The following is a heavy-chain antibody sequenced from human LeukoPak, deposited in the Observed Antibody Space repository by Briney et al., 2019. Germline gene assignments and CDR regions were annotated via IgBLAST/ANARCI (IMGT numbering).Heavy chain of an antibody. J-gene: IGHJ4*02. Sequence: GGSLRLSCAASGFTFSSYSMNWVRQAPGKGLEWVSSISSSSSYIYYADSVKGRFTISRDNAKNSLYLQMNSLRAEDTAVYYCASRGGYCSSTSCQGYYFAYWGQGTLVTVSS. V-gene: IGHV3-21*01. CDR2: ISSSSSYI. CDR1: GFTFSSYS. CDR3: ASRGGYCSSTSCQGYYFAY. D-gene: IGHD2-2*01.